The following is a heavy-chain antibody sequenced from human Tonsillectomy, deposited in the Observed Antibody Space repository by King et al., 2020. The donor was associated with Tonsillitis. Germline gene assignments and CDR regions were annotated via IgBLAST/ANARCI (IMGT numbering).Heavy chain of an antibody. V-gene: IGHV3-15*01. CDR1: GFIFSNAW. J-gene: IGHJ6*02. Sequence: EVQLVESGGGLVKPGGSLRLSCAASGFIFSNAWLSWVRQAPGKGLEWVGRIKSKTDGGTTDYAAPVKGRFTISRDDSKNTLFLQMISLKTEDTAVYYCTTGKSQNRYGYYYYYGMDVWGQGTTVTVSS. CDR3: TTGKSQNRYGYYYYYGMDV. D-gene: IGHD5-18*01. CDR2: IKSKTDGGTT.